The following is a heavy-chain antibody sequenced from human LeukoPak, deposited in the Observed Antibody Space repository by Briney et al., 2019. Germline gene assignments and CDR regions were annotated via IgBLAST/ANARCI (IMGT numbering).Heavy chain of an antibody. Sequence: GESLKISCKGSGYSFTAYWIAWVRQLPGKGLDWMGVFYPGDSGTRYSPSFQGQVTISADKSINTAYLQWSSLKASDTAMYYCARPLVGTGYSSSWYFYYWGQGTLVTVSS. D-gene: IGHD6-13*01. V-gene: IGHV5-51*01. CDR1: GYSFTAYW. J-gene: IGHJ4*02. CDR2: FYPGDSGT. CDR3: ARPLVGTGYSSSWYFYY.